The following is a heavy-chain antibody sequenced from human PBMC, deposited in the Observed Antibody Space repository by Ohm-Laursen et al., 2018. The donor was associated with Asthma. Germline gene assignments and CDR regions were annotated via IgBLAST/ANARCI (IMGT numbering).Heavy chain of an antibody. CDR2: ISPSSYNT. D-gene: IGHD3-22*01. CDR1: GYTFTNYG. CDR3: ARDVDSSGYYAYY. V-gene: IGHV1-18*01. Sequence: ASVKVSCKASGYTFTNYGLSWVRQAPGQGLEWMGWISPSSYNTNYAQNLRGRVTMTTDTSTSTAYMELRSLTSDDTAVYYCARDVDSSGYYAYYWGQGTLVTVSS. J-gene: IGHJ4*02.